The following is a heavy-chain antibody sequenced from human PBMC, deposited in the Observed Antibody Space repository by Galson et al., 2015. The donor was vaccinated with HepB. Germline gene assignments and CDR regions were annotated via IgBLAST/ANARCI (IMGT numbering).Heavy chain of an antibody. J-gene: IGHJ4*02. V-gene: IGHV5-10-1*01. Sequence: QSGAEVKKPGESLRISCKASGYSSTNNWITWVRQMPGKGLEWMGRIDPTDSYTSYSPSFQGHVTISADKSISTAYLQWSSLEASDTAMYYCVKNAGSGWYGNWGQGTLVTVSS. CDR3: VKNAGSGWYGN. CDR2: IDPTDSYT. D-gene: IGHD6-19*01. CDR1: GYSSTNNW.